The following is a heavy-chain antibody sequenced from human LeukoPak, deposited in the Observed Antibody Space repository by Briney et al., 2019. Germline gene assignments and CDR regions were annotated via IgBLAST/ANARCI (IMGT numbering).Heavy chain of an antibody. V-gene: IGHV4-59*01. CDR2: IYYSGGT. J-gene: IGHJ5*02. CDR1: GGSISSYY. Sequence: SETLSLTCTVSGGSISSYYWSWIRQPPGKGLEWIGYIYYSGGTNYNPSLKSRVTISVDTSKNQFSLKLSSVTAADTAVYYCARGGLYSSSWYNWFDPWGQGTLVTVSS. CDR3: ARGGLYSSSWYNWFDP. D-gene: IGHD6-13*01.